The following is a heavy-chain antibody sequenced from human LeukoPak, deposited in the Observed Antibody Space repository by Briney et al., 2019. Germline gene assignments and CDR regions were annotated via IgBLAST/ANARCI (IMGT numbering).Heavy chain of an antibody. CDR3: ARAPRDYGAIPRGDY. J-gene: IGHJ4*02. V-gene: IGHV3-48*03. D-gene: IGHD4-17*01. CDR2: ISSSGGTV. CDR1: GFTFISYE. Sequence: GGSLRLSCAASGFTFISYEMNWVRQAPGKGLEWVSYISSSGGTVYLADSVKGRFTISTDNAKNSLYLQINSLRAEDTAVYYCARAPRDYGAIPRGDYWGQGTLVTVSS.